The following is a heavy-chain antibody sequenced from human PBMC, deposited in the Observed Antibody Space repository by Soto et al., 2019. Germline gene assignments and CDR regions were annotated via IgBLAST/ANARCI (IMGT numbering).Heavy chain of an antibody. CDR2: VSFDEKVT. J-gene: IGHJ4*02. V-gene: IGHV3-30*04. D-gene: IGHD2-21*02. CDR3: AREPYGDSQYFDY. CDR1: GFTFNSLS. Sequence: PGGSLRLSCTGSGFTFNSLSLHWVRQGPDKGLEWVAVVSFDEKVTYYADTVKDRITVSRDNSKNTIYLQANILRAEDTAVYYCAREPYGDSQYFDYWGQGT.